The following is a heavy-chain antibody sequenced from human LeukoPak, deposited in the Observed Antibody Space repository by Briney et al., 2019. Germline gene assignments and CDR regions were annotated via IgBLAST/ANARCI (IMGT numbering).Heavy chain of an antibody. J-gene: IGHJ6*03. CDR2: LNPNSGGT. Sequence: ASVKVSCKASGYTFTSYGISWVRQAPGQGLEWVGWLNPNSGGTKYGRNFQGRVTMTRDTSISTSYMELSRLRSDDTAVYYCARASPHISSALIGAPDYYYMDVWGKGTTVTVSS. D-gene: IGHD3-3*02. V-gene: IGHV1-2*02. CDR3: ARASPHISSALIGAPDYYYMDV. CDR1: GYTFTSYG.